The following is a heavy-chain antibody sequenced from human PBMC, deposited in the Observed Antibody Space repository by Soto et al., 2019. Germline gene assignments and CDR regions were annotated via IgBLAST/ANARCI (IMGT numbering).Heavy chain of an antibody. J-gene: IGHJ6*02. CDR3: AKDFAWFGELLTEGYYGMDV. CDR1: GFTFSSYA. CDR2: ISGSGGST. V-gene: IGHV3-23*01. D-gene: IGHD3-10*01. Sequence: GGSQRLSCAASGFTFSSYARSWVRQAPGKGLEWVSAISGSGGSTYYADSVKGRFTISRDNSKNTLYLQMNSLRAEDTAVYYCAKDFAWFGELLTEGYYGMDVWGQGTTVTVSS.